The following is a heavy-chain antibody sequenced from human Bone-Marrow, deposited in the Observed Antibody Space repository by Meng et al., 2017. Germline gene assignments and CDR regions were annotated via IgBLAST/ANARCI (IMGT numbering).Heavy chain of an antibody. V-gene: IGHV4-34*01. CDR1: GGSFSSYY. CDR3: ARGRSSGWYRPEYFQH. CDR2: INHSGST. Sequence: EQVPASAARLLKASETLFLSRAVYGGSFSSYYWSWIRQPPGKGLEWIGEINHSGSTNYNPSLKSRVTISVDTSKNQFSLKLSSVTAADTAVYYCARGRSSGWYRPEYFQHWGQGTLVTVS. D-gene: IGHD6-19*01. J-gene: IGHJ1*01.